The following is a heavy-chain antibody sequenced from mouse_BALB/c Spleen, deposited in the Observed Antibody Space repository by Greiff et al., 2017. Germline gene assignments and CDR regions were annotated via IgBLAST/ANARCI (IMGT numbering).Heavy chain of an antibody. CDR1: GFTFSDYY. CDR2: ISDGGSYT. CDR3: ASGILYAMDY. Sequence: EVQRVESGGGLVKPGGSLKLSCAASGFTFSDYYMYWVRQTPEKRLEWVATISDGGSYTYYPDSVKGRFTISRDNAKNNLYLQMSSLKSEDTAMYYCASGILYAMDYWGQGTSVTVSS. J-gene: IGHJ4*01. V-gene: IGHV5-4*02.